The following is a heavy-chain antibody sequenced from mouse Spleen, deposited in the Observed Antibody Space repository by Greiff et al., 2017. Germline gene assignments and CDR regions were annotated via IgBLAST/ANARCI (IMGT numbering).Heavy chain of an antibody. CDR3: ATYYGNTGGYYAMDY. J-gene: IGHJ4*01. Sequence: QVQLQQSGAELVKPGASVKISCKASGYTFTDYYIHWVKQRPGQGLEWIGKIGPGSGSTYYNEKFKGKATLTADKSSSTAYMQLSSLTSEDSAVYFCATYYGNTGGYYAMDYWGQGTSGTVSS. CDR2: IGPGSGST. D-gene: IGHD2-10*01. V-gene: IGHV1-77*01. CDR1: GYTFTDYY.